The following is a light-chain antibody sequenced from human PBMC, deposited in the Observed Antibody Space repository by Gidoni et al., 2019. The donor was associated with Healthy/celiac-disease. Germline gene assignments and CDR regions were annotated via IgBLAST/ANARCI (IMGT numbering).Light chain of an antibody. CDR2: GAS. Sequence: EIVMTQSPATLSVSPGERATLSCRASQSVSSNLAWYQQKPGQAPRRLIYGASTRATGIPARFSGSGSGTEFTLTISSLQSEDFAVYYCQQYKNWPTWTFGQGTKVEIK. CDR3: QQYKNWPTWT. V-gene: IGKV3-15*01. J-gene: IGKJ1*01. CDR1: QSVSSN.